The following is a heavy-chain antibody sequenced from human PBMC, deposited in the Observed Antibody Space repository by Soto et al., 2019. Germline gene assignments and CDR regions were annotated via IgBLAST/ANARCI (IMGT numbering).Heavy chain of an antibody. CDR2: ISGSGGST. CDR3: AKDPCLELGCPPLDY. Sequence: GGSLRLSCAASGFTFSSYAMSWVRQAPGKGLEWVSAISGSGGSTYYADSVKGRFTISRDNSKNTLYLQMNSLRAEDTAVYYCAKDPCLELGCPPLDYWGQGTLVTVSS. V-gene: IGHV3-23*01. CDR1: GFTFSSYA. J-gene: IGHJ4*02. D-gene: IGHD1-7*01.